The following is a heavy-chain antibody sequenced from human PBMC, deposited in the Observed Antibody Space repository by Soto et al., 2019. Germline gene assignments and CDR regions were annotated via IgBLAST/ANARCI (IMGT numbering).Heavy chain of an antibody. V-gene: IGHV3-23*01. CDR2: ISGSGGST. CDR3: EKAKNKWNYEAIDY. D-gene: IGHD1-7*01. CDR1: GFTFSSYA. J-gene: IGHJ4*02. Sequence: PGGSLRLSCAASGFTFSSYAMSWVRQAPGKGLEWVSAISGSGGSTYYADSVKGRFTISRDNSKNTLHLQMNSLRAEDTAVYYCEKAKNKWNYEAIDYWGQGTLVTVSS.